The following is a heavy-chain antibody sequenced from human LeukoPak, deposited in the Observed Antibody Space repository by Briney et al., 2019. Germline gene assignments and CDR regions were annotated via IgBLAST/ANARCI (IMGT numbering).Heavy chain of an antibody. J-gene: IGHJ4*02. Sequence: SETLSLTCTVSGGSVTSGYYYWTWIRQYPGKGLEWIGYIHPSGITDYNPSLESRVTMSLDTSQNQFSLKLTSVTAADTAIYYCSRGQDAFKTGYWGQGTLVTVSS. V-gene: IGHV4-31*03. D-gene: IGHD5-24*01. CDR3: SRGQDAFKTGY. CDR2: IHPSGIT. CDR1: GGSVTSGYYY.